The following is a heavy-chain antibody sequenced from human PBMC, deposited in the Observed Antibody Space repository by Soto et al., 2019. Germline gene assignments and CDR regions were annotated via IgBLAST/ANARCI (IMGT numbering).Heavy chain of an antibody. J-gene: IGHJ3*02. Sequence: GESLKISCKGSGYSFTSYWIGWVRQMPGKGLEWMGIIYPGDSDTRYSPSFQGQVTISADKSISTAYLQWSSLKASDTAMYYCARTLAQYQLLFASDIWGQGTIVTVSS. CDR2: IYPGDSDT. CDR3: ARTLAQYQLLFASDI. CDR1: GYSFTSYW. D-gene: IGHD2-2*01. V-gene: IGHV5-51*01.